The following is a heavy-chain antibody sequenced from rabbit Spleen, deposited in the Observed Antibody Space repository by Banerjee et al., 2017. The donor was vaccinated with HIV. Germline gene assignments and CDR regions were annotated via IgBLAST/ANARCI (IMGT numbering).Heavy chain of an antibody. D-gene: IGHD8-1*01. CDR3: ARDAGRGDYIDGVFNL. CDR2: INTVTGKT. CDR1: GVSFSDKDV. V-gene: IGHV1S45*01. Sequence: EQLEESGGGLVKPEGSLTLTCKASGVSFSDKDVMCWVRQAPGKGLEWIACINTVTGKTVYASWAKGRFIMSRTSSTTVTLQMTSLTVADTATYFCARDAGRGDYIDGVFNLWGPGTLVTVS. J-gene: IGHJ4*01.